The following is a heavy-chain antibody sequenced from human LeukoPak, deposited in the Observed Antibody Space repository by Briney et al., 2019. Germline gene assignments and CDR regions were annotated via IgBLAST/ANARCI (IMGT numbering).Heavy chain of an antibody. Sequence: GGSLRLSCAASGFTFSSYGMHWVRQAPGKGLEWVAFIRYDGSNKYYADSVKGRFTISRDNSKNTLYLRMNSLRAEDTAVYYCAKDHRYYDILTPYYFDYWGQGTLVTVSS. CDR2: IRYDGSNK. CDR3: AKDHRYYDILTPYYFDY. V-gene: IGHV3-30*02. CDR1: GFTFSSYG. D-gene: IGHD3-9*01. J-gene: IGHJ4*02.